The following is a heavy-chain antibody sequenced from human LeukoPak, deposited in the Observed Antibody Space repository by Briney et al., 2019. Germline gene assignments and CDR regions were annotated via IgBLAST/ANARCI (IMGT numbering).Heavy chain of an antibody. V-gene: IGHV3-23*01. CDR2: IGGSGAGT. CDR3: AKNGGDSYGTGHFDC. CDR1: GFTFSRFA. D-gene: IGHD5-18*01. Sequence: GSLRLSWGGSGFTFSRFAIAWVRQGSGKGVGGVSAIGGSGAGTYYADSVKGRFTISRDNSKSTLYLQMNSLRVEDTAVYYCAKNGGDSYGTGHFDCWGQGTLVTVSS. J-gene: IGHJ4*02.